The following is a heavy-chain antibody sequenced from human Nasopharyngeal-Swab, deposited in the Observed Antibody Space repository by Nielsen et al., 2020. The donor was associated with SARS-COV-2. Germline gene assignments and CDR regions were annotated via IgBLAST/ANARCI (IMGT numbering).Heavy chain of an antibody. Sequence: GKGLEWVSVISGSGGSTYYADSVKGRFTTSRDNSKTTVHLQMDRLRVEDTAMYFCAKSMGYTSSWNDYWGQGTLVTVSS. CDR2: ISGSGGST. CDR3: AKSMGYTSSWNDY. D-gene: IGHD6-13*01. J-gene: IGHJ4*02. V-gene: IGHV3-23*01.